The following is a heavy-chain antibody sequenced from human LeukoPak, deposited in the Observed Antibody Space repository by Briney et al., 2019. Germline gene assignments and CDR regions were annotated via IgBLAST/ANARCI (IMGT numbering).Heavy chain of an antibody. CDR1: GFTFSDYY. J-gene: IGHJ4*02. CDR2: ISSSSSYT. V-gene: IGHV3-11*05. D-gene: IGHD6-19*01. CDR3: ARGAVTGQTYYFDF. Sequence: PGGSLRLSCAASGFTFSDYYMMWIRQAPGKGLEWISYISSSSSYTNYADSVKGRFTISRDNAKNSLYLQMNSLRADGTAVYYCARGAVTGQTYYFDFWGQGTPVTVSS.